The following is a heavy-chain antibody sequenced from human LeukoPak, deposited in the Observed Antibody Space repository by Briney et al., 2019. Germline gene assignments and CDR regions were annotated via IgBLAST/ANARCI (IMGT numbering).Heavy chain of an antibody. V-gene: IGHV4-59*01. CDR3: ARADDGSGSYYKGASHPFFDI. Sequence: SETLSLTCTVSGGSISSYYWSWIRQPPGKGLEWIGYIYYSGSTNYNPSLKSRVTISVDTSKNQFSLKLSSVTAADTAVYYCARADDGSGSYYKGASHPFFDIWGQGTMVTVTS. D-gene: IGHD3-10*01. J-gene: IGHJ3*02. CDR2: IYYSGST. CDR1: GGSISSYY.